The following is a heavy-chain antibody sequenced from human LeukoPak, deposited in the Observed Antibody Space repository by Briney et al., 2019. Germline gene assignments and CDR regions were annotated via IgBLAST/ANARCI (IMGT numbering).Heavy chain of an antibody. CDR3: AKVRANRFASFDY. Sequence: PGGTLRLSCAASGFTFTNYGMIWVRQAPGKGLEWVSAISGSGRSTYYADSVKGRFTISRDNSKNTLYLQMNSLRAEDTAVYYCAKVRANRFASFDYWGQGTLVTVSS. V-gene: IGHV3-23*01. D-gene: IGHD1/OR15-1a*01. J-gene: IGHJ4*02. CDR2: ISGSGRST. CDR1: GFTFTNYG.